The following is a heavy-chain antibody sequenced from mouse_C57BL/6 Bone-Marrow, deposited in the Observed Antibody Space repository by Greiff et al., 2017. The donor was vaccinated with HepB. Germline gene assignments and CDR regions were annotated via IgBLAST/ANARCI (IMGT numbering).Heavy chain of an antibody. CDR2: IDPSDSET. D-gene: IGHD1-1*01. CDR1: GYTFTSYW. Sequence: QVQLQQPGAELVRPGSSVKLSCKASGYTFTSYWMHWVKQRPIQGLEWIGNIDPSDSETHYNQKFKDKATLTVDKSSSTAYMQLSSLTSEDSAVYDCARGNYYGSYYAMDYWGQGTSVTVSS. J-gene: IGHJ4*01. CDR3: ARGNYYGSYYAMDY. V-gene: IGHV1-52*01.